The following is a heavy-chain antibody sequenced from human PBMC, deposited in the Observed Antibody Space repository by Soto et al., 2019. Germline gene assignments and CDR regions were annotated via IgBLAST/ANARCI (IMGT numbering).Heavy chain of an antibody. Sequence: QVRLEESGPGLVKPSETLSLICSVSGGSVNNADYFWSGIRHHPENGLEWIGYIYYSGSTRYNPSFKTRATLSIDTSKNQFSLRLNSVTVADTAVYFCARDADYGGSRGGMDVWGRGTTVTVSS. CDR2: IYYSGST. CDR1: GGSVNNADYF. V-gene: IGHV4-31*03. CDR3: ARDADYGGSRGGMDV. D-gene: IGHD4-17*01. J-gene: IGHJ6*02.